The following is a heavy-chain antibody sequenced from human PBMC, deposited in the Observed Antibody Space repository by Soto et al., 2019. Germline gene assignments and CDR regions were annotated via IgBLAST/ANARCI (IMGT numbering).Heavy chain of an antibody. CDR2: ISYDGSNK. D-gene: IGHD6-13*01. J-gene: IGHJ6*02. Sequence: GGSLRLSCAASGFTFSSYAMHWVRQAPGKGLEWVAVISYDGSNKYYADSVKGRFTISRDNSKNTLYLQMNSLRAEDTAVYYCARGMGYSTSNYYYYYGMDVWGQGTTVTVSS. CDR3: ARGMGYSTSNYYYYYGMDV. CDR1: GFTFSSYA. V-gene: IGHV3-30-3*01.